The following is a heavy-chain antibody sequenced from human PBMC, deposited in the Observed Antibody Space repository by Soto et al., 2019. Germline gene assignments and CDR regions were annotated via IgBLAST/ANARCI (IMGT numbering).Heavy chain of an antibody. V-gene: IGHV3-23*01. Sequence: GGSLRLSCAASGFTFSSYAMSWVRQAPGKGLEWVSAISGSGGSTYHADSAKGRFTISRDNSKNTLYLQMNSLRAEDTAVYYCAKDRAAATFPEYFQHWGQGTLVTVSS. CDR1: GFTFSSYA. D-gene: IGHD2-15*01. J-gene: IGHJ1*01. CDR2: ISGSGGST. CDR3: AKDRAAATFPEYFQH.